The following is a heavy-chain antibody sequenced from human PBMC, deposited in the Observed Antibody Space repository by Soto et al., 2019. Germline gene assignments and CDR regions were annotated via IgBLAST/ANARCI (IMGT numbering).Heavy chain of an antibody. D-gene: IGHD3-9*01. V-gene: IGHV3-33*01. CDR2: IWYDGSNK. CDR1: GFTFSSYG. Sequence: QVQLVESGGGVVQPGRSLRLSCAASGFTFSSYGMHWVRQAPGKGLEWVAVIWYDGSNKYYADSVKGRFTISRDNSKNPLYLQMNSLRAEDTAVYYCARDLAYYDILTGYHNYYYYGMDVWGQGTTVTVSS. CDR3: ARDLAYYDILTGYHNYYYYGMDV. J-gene: IGHJ6*02.